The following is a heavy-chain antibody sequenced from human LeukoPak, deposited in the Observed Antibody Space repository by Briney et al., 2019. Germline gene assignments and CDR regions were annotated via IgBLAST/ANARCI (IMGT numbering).Heavy chain of an antibody. CDR1: GFTFSSYE. CDR3: ARRFLMVRGVIRSRFDAFDI. V-gene: IGHV3-48*03. J-gene: IGHJ3*02. D-gene: IGHD3-10*01. CDR2: ISSSGSTI. Sequence: GGSLRLSCAASGFTFSSYEMNWVRQAPGKGLEWVSYISSSGSTIYYADSVKGRFTISRDNAKNSLYLQMNSLRAEDTAVYYCARRFLMVRGVIRSRFDAFDIWGQGTMVTVSS.